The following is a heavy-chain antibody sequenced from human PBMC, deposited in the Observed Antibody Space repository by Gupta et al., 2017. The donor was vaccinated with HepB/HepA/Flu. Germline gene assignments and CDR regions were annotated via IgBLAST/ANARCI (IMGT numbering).Heavy chain of an antibody. Sequence: QVHLKESGPGLVKPSQTLSLTCSVSHISLPRADNDWIWVRQSPGKGLEWIGSISSTGTSDYNPSLRSRVSISTDTSRNHFSLRLTSVTVADTAVYYCARGKYCLRGSCYSYNWFDPWGQGTLVSVSS. CDR2: ISSTGTS. V-gene: IGHV4-30-4*01. CDR3: ARGKYCLRGSCYSYNWFDP. J-gene: IGHJ5*02. D-gene: IGHD1-26*01. CDR1: HISLPRADND.